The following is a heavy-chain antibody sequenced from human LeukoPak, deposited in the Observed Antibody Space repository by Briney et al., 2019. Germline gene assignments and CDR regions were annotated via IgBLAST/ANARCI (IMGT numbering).Heavy chain of an antibody. CDR2: IKYIGST. CDR1: GGAFRGFS. J-gene: IGHJ4*02. V-gene: IGHV4-34*01. CDR3: ARGLLNLYYYDSSGYYFYFDY. D-gene: IGHD3-22*01. Sequence: PSETLSLTCAVYGGAFRGFSWSGIRQPPGKGGGGVGGIKYIGSTNYNPSLKSRVTISVDTSKNQFSLKLSSVTAADTAVYYCARGLLNLYYYDSSGYYFYFDYWGQGTLVTVSS.